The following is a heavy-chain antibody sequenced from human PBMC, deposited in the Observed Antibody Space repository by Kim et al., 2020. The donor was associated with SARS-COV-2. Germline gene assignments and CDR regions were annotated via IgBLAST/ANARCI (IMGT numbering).Heavy chain of an antibody. CDR2: ISAVNSYT. J-gene: IGHJ4*01. Sequence: GGSLRLSCAASGFIFSDYYMSWIRQAPGKGLEWISYISAVNSYTNYADSVKGRFTISRDHAENALYLQMTSLRSADTAVSYCARVGLGGSSWYYFDHWG. CDR3: ARVGLGGSSWYYFDH. CDR1: GFIFSDYY. D-gene: IGHD6-13*01. V-gene: IGHV3-11*05.